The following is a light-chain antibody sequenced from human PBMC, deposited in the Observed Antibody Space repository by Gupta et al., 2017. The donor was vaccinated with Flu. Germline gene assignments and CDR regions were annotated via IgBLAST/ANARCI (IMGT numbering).Light chain of an antibody. J-gene: IGKJ1*01. V-gene: IGKV1-5*03. CDR3: QQYNYFPWT. CDR2: KTS. CDR1: QSINSW. Sequence: DVQMTQSPSTLSASVGDRVTVTCRASQSINSWLAWYQQKPGKAPKLLIYKTSNLESGVPSRFSGGESGTEFTLTITSLQPEDFATYYCQQYNYFPWTFGQGTKVEIK.